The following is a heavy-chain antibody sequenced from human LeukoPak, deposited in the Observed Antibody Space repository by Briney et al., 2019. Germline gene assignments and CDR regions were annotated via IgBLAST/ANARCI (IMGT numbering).Heavy chain of an antibody. CDR2: ISYDGNNK. CDR1: GFTFSSYG. J-gene: IGHJ6*02. V-gene: IGHV3-30*18. D-gene: IGHD3-16*01. Sequence: PGGSLRLSCAASGFTFSSYGMHWVRQAPGKGLEWVAVISYDGNNKYYADSVKGRFTISRDNSKNTLYLQMNSLRAEDTAVYYCAKVLGDDYYYYYGMDVWGQGTTVTVSS. CDR3: AKVLGDDYYYYYGMDV.